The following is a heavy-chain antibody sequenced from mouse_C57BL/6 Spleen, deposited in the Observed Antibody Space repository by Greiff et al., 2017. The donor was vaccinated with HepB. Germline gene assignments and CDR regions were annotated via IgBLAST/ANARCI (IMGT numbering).Heavy chain of an antibody. CDR3: ARRREDYYGSSYADY. D-gene: IGHD1-1*01. CDR1: GYTFTSYW. J-gene: IGHJ2*01. Sequence: VQLQQSGAELVKPGASVKLSCKASGYTFTSYWMQWVKQRPGQGLEWIGEIDPSDSYTNYNQKFKGKATLTVDTSSSTAYMQLSSLTSEDSAVYYCARRREDYYGSSYADYWGQGTTLTVSS. CDR2: IDPSDSYT. V-gene: IGHV1-50*01.